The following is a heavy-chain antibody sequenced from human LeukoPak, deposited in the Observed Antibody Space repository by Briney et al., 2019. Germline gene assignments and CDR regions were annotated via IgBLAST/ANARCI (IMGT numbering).Heavy chain of an antibody. CDR1: GFTFSSYN. CDR3: AREALTDTTFGPYDY. D-gene: IGHD4-17*01. J-gene: IGHJ4*02. CDR2: ISSSGSTK. V-gene: IGHV3-48*04. Sequence: PGGSLRLSCAASGFTFSSYNMNWVRQAPGKGLEWVSYISSSGSTKYYADSVMGRFTLSRDNAKKSLYLQMNSLRVEDTAVYYCAREALTDTTFGPYDYWGRGTLVTVSS.